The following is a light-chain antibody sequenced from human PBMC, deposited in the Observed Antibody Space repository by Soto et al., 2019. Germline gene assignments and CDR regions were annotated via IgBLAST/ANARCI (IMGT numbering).Light chain of an antibody. J-gene: IGKJ1*01. CDR2: KAS. CDR3: PQYSTYSRA. CDR1: QSISTS. Sequence: DIQMTQSPSTLSASVGDRVTITCRASQSISTSLAWYQQKPGKAPKLLIYKASSFESGVPSRYSGRISGTVLPLPISSRQPDDCATYFCPQYSTYSRAFRQGTKVEIK. V-gene: IGKV1-5*03.